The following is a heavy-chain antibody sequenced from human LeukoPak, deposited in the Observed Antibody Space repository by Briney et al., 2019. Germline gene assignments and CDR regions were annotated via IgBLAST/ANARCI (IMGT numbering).Heavy chain of an antibody. CDR3: ARGVRGSYYNLDY. V-gene: IGHV4-59*01. CDR2: IYNSGST. J-gene: IGHJ4*02. D-gene: IGHD3-10*01. CDR1: GGSISSYY. Sequence: SGTLSLTCTVSGGSISSYYWSWIRQPPGKGLEWIGYIYNSGSTNYNPSLKTRVTTSVDTSKNQFSLKLKSVTAADTAVYYCARGVRGSYYNLDYWGQGTLVTVSS.